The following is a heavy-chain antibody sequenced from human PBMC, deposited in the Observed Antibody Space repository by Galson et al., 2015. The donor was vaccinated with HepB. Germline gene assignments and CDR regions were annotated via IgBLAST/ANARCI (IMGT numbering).Heavy chain of an antibody. D-gene: IGHD3-10*01. V-gene: IGHV3-11*04. CDR1: GFTFSDYY. CDR3: ARVYFGSGSSSAYWYFDL. CDR2: ISSTGTTM. J-gene: IGHJ2*01. Sequence: SGFTFSDYYMNWVRQAPGKGLESVSYISSTGTTMYYADSAKGRFTISRDNAQNSLYLQMNSLRDEDTAVYYCARVYFGSGSSSAYWYFDLWGRGALVTVSS.